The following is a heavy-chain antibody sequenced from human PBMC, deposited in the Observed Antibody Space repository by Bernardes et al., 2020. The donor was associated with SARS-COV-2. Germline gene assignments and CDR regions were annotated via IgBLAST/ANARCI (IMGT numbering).Heavy chain of an antibody. V-gene: IGHV1-18*04. Sequence: ASVKVSCKASGYMLKMYGISWVRRAPGQGLEWVGWISAYNGKTNFAQKLHGRVTLTTDTSTSTAHMELRGLNSDDTAVYYCARSPTGVGRLSIFGVDVGPDSYHYMDVWSQGTTVTDAS. J-gene: IGHJ6*02. CDR3: ARSPTGVGRLSIFGVDVGPDSYHYMDV. CDR1: GYMLKMYG. D-gene: IGHD3-3*01. CDR2: ISAYNGKT.